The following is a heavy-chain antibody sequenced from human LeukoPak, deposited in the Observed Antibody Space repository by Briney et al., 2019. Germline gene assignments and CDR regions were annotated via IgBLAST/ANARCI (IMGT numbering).Heavy chain of an antibody. CDR1: GGSFSGYY. CDR2: IDHSGST. Sequence: PSETLSLTCAVYGGSFSGYYWSWIRQPPGKGLEWIGEIDHSGSTNYNPSLKSRVTISVDTSKNQFSLKLSSVTAADTAVYYCASHDSSGYYYVAYWGQGTLVTVSS. J-gene: IGHJ4*02. D-gene: IGHD3-22*01. CDR3: ASHDSSGYYYVAY. V-gene: IGHV4-34*01.